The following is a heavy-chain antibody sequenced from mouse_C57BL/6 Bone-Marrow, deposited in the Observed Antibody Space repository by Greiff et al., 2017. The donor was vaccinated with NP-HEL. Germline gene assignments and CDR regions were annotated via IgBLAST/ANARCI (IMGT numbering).Heavy chain of an antibody. CDR2: IDPNSGGT. Sequence: VQLQQSGAELVKPGASVKLSCKASGYTFTSYWMHWVKQRPGRGLEWIGRIDPNSGGTKYNEKFKSKATLTVDKPSSTAYMQLSSLTSEDSAVYYCARNYYGSSPGWYFDVWGTGTTVTVSS. CDR3: ARNYYGSSPGWYFDV. D-gene: IGHD1-1*01. J-gene: IGHJ1*03. V-gene: IGHV1-72*01. CDR1: GYTFTSYW.